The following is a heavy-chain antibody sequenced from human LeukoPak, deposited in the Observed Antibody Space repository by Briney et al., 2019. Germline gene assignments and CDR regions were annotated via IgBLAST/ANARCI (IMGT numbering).Heavy chain of an antibody. CDR2: INHSGST. V-gene: IGHV4-34*01. Sequence: SETLSLTCAVYGGSFSGYYWSWIRQPPGKGLEWIGEINHSGSTNYNPSLKSRVTISVDTSKNQFSLKLSSVTAADTAVYYCAITNCSGGSCPPPGAFDIWGQGTMVTVSS. CDR1: GGSFSGYY. J-gene: IGHJ3*02. D-gene: IGHD2-15*01. CDR3: AITNCSGGSCPPPGAFDI.